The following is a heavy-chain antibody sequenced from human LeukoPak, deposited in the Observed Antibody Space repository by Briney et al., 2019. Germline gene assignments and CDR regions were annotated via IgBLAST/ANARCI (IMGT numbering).Heavy chain of an antibody. J-gene: IGHJ6*02. CDR3: ARGRYYDSSGYPRRYYYYYGMDV. CDR2: INHSGST. Sequence: SETLSLTCAVYGGSFSGYYWSWIRQPPGKGLEWIGKINHSGSTNYNPSLKSRVTISVDTSKNQFSLKLSSVTAADTAVYYCARGRYYDSSGYPRRYYYYYGMDVWGQGTTVTVSS. D-gene: IGHD3-22*01. CDR1: GGSFSGYY. V-gene: IGHV4-34*01.